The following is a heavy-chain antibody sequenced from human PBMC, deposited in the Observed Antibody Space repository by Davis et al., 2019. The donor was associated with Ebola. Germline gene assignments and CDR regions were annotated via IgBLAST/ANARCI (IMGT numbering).Heavy chain of an antibody. V-gene: IGHV1-69*13. CDR2: IIPIFGTA. J-gene: IGHJ5*02. D-gene: IGHD6-25*01. Sequence: SVKVSCKASGYTFTSYDINWVRQAPGQGLEWMGGIIPIFGTANYAQKFQGRVTITADESTSTAYMELSSLRSEDTAVYYCARGLGLAAANGWFDPWGQGTLVTVSS. CDR3: ARGLGLAAANGWFDP. CDR1: GYTFTSYD.